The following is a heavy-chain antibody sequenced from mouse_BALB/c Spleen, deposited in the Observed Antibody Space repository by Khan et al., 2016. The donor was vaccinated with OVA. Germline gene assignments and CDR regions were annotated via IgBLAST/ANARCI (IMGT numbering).Heavy chain of an antibody. Sequence: VKLLESGAELVRPGASVKLSCKTSGYFFTSYWIHWVKQRSGQGLEWIARIYPGTDTTYYTEMLKDKATLTADKSSSTAYMQLSSLKSEDGAVYFCAREEALYYCDYWGQGTTLTVSS. J-gene: IGHJ2*01. V-gene: IGHV1S132*01. CDR3: AREEALYYCDY. CDR2: IYPGTDTT. CDR1: GYFFTSYW. D-gene: IGHD3-2*02.